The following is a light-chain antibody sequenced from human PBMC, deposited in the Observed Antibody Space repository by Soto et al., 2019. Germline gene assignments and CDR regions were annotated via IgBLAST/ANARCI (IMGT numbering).Light chain of an antibody. V-gene: IGLV1-44*01. Sequence: QSVLTQPPSASETPGQTVTISCSGSSSNIGKNTVNWYQHLPGTAPQLLIYSNTQRPLGVPVRFSGSKSGTSASLAISGLQSEDEADYYCAVWDDSLYVFGTGTKVTVL. CDR2: SNT. J-gene: IGLJ1*01. CDR3: AVWDDSLYV. CDR1: SSNIGKNT.